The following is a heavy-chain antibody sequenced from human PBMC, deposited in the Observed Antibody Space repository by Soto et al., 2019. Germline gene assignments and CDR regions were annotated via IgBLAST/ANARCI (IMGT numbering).Heavy chain of an antibody. V-gene: IGHV3-15*07. CDR2: IKSKTDGGTT. Sequence: EVQLVESGGGLVKPGGSLRLSCAASGFTFSNAWMNWVRQAPGKGLEWVGRIKSKTDGGTTDYAAPVKGRFTISRDDSKNTLYLQMNSLKTEDTAVYYCTTALPSSSWYGRYYYYYGMDVWGQGTTATVSS. CDR1: GFTFSNAW. D-gene: IGHD6-13*01. J-gene: IGHJ6*02. CDR3: TTALPSSSWYGRYYYYYGMDV.